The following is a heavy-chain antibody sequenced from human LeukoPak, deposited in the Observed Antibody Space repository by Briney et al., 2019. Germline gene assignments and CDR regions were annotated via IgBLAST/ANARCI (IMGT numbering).Heavy chain of an antibody. CDR3: ARDGFPYYDILTGYYRGTTIDY. CDR1: GFTFSSFS. CDR2: IKSDSSTI. V-gene: IGHV3-48*04. D-gene: IGHD3-9*01. Sequence: PGGSLRLSCATSGFTFSSFSMNWVRQAPGKGLEWISYIKSDSSTIYYADSVKGRFTISRDNAKNSLYLQMNSLRAEDTAVYYCARDGFPYYDILTGYYRGTTIDYWGQGTLVTVSS. J-gene: IGHJ4*02.